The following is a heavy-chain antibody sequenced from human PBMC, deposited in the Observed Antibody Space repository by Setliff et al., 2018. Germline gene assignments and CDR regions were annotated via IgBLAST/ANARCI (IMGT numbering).Heavy chain of an antibody. CDR1: GFTFSNYW. V-gene: IGHV3-7*01. Sequence: LGGSLRLSCAASGFTFSNYWMSWVRQAPGKGLEWVANTRPDGSDKYYSDSVEGRFTISRDNAKNMLYLQINSLRAEDTAVYYCARDPPSGMAHWGQGTLVTVSS. D-gene: IGHD3-10*01. J-gene: IGHJ1*01. CDR2: TRPDGSDK. CDR3: ARDPPSGMAH.